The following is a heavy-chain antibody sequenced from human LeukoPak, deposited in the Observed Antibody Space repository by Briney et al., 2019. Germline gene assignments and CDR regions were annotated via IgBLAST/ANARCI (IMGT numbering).Heavy chain of an antibody. CDR2: TYYRSKWYN. Sequence: SQTLSLTCAISGDRVSSNSAAWNWIRQSPSRGLEWLGRTYYRSKWYNDYAVSVQSRITVNPDTSKNQFSLQLNSMTPEDTAVYYCARAPRGSGGFDYWGRGTLVTVSS. D-gene: IGHD3-16*01. CDR1: GDRVSSNSAA. CDR3: ARAPRGSGGFDY. J-gene: IGHJ4*02. V-gene: IGHV6-1*01.